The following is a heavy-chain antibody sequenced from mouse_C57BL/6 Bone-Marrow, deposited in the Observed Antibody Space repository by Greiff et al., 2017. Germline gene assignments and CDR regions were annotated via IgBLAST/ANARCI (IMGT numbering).Heavy chain of an antibody. V-gene: IGHV1-9*01. CDR3: AREGPIYYDYDWYFDV. Sequence: QVQLQQSGAELMKPGASVKLSCKATGYTFTGYWIEWVKQRPGHGLEWIGEILPGSGSTNYNEKFKGKATFTADTSSNTAYMQLSSLTTEDSDIYYCAREGPIYYDYDWYFDVWGTGTTVTVSS. CDR2: ILPGSGST. CDR1: GYTFTGYW. J-gene: IGHJ1*03. D-gene: IGHD2-4*01.